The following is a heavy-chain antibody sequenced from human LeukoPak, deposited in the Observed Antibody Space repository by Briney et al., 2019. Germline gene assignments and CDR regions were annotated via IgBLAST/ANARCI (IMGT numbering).Heavy chain of an antibody. CDR2: ISISSYT. CDR3: ARDRSPTMIVAPEY. Sequence: PGGSLRLSCAASGLTVSRNYMSWLRQAPGKGLEWVSYISISSYTNYADSVKGRFTISRDNAKNSLYLQMNSLRAEDTAVYYCARDRSPTMIVAPEYWGQGTLVTVSS. V-gene: IGHV3-11*06. J-gene: IGHJ4*02. CDR1: GLTVSRNY. D-gene: IGHD3-22*01.